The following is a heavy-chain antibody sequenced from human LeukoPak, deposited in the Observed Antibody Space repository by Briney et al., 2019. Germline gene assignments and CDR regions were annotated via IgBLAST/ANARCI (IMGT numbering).Heavy chain of an antibody. Sequence: SETLSLTCTVSGGSISSSSYYWGWTRQPPGKGLEWIGSIYYSGSTYYNPSLKSRVTISVDTSKNQFSLKLSSVTAADTAVYYCAREPGSEYYFDYWGQGTLVTVSS. V-gene: IGHV4-39*07. CDR1: GGSISSSSYY. D-gene: IGHD3-10*01. CDR3: AREPGSEYYFDY. CDR2: IYYSGST. J-gene: IGHJ4*02.